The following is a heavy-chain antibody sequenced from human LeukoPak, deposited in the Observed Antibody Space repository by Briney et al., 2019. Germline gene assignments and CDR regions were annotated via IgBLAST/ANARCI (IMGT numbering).Heavy chain of an antibody. V-gene: IGHV1-18*01. J-gene: IGHJ6*02. CDR2: ISAYNGNT. CDR1: GYTFTSYG. D-gene: IGHD3-3*01. Sequence: ASVKVSCKASGYTFTSYGTSWVRQAPGQGLEWMGWISAYNGNTNYAQKLQGRVTMTTDTSTSTAYMELRSLRSDDTAVYYCARDGKLPITIFGVHTTLYYYYGMDVWGQGTTVTVSS. CDR3: ARDGKLPITIFGVHTTLYYYYGMDV.